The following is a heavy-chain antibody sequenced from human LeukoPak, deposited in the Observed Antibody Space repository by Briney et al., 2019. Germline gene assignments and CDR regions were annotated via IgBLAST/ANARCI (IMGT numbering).Heavy chain of an antibody. J-gene: IGHJ4*02. D-gene: IGHD5-18*01. V-gene: IGHV4-38-2*02. CDR1: GYSISSGYY. CDR2: FHHSGST. CDR3: ASTLQRPDQNTDMLTPSTDY. Sequence: PSETLSLTCTVSGYSISSGYYWGWIRQPPGKGLEWIGTFHHSGSTYYNPSLQSRVTMSVDTSKSQFSLKLSSVTAADTAMYYCASTLQRPDQNTDMLTPSTDYWGQGTLVTVSS.